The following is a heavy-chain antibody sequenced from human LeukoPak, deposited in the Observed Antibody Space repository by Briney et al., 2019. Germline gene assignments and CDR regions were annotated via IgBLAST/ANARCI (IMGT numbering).Heavy chain of an antibody. CDR2: IYPGDSDT. V-gene: IGHV5-51*01. D-gene: IGHD2-15*01. J-gene: IGHJ6*03. CDR1: GYRFTSYW. Sequence: GESLKISCKGSGYRFTSYWIGWVRQMPGKGLEWMGTIYPGDSDTRYSPSFQGQVTISADKSISTAYLQWSSLKASDTAMYYCARLAQAICSGGSCYSSGYMDVWGKGTTVTVSS. CDR3: ARLAQAICSGGSCYSSGYMDV.